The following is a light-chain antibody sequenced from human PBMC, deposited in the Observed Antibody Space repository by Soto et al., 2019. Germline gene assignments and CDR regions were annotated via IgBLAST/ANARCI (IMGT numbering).Light chain of an antibody. CDR3: QQYNTWPPIT. J-gene: IGKJ5*01. Sequence: EIVMTQSPATLSVSPGERATLSCRASQSVSSNLAWYQQKPGQAPRLLIYGASTRATGIPVRFSGSGSGTEFTLTISSLQSEDFAVYYCQQYNTWPPITFGQGTRLEIK. V-gene: IGKV3-15*01. CDR2: GAS. CDR1: QSVSSN.